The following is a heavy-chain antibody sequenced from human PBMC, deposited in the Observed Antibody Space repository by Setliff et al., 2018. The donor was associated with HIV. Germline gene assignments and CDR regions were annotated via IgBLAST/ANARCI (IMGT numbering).Heavy chain of an antibody. J-gene: IGHJ4*02. CDR1: GGSFNDYH. Sequence: PSEPLSLTCAVYGGSFNDYHWTWIRQPPGKGLEWIGEIDHSGSTKYHASLKSRVTISIDTSKNQISLKLSSVTAADTAVYYCARGLNYYGSGSYLPLGYWGQGTLVTVSS. CDR2: IDHSGST. CDR3: ARGLNYYGSGSYLPLGY. V-gene: IGHV4-34*01. D-gene: IGHD3-10*01.